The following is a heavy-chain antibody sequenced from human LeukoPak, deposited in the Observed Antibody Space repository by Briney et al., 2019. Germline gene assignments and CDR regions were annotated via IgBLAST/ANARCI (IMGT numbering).Heavy chain of an antibody. CDR1: GFTFSTYY. CDR3: TRQDPSSSGWYP. D-gene: IGHD6-13*01. CDR2: ISNSGGST. Sequence: GSLRLSCAASGFTFSTYYMNWVRQAPGKGLEWVSAISNSGGSTYYADSVKGRFAISRDDSKNTLWLRMSSLRADDTAVYYCTRQDPSSSGWYPWGQGTLVTVSS. V-gene: IGHV3-23*01. J-gene: IGHJ5*02.